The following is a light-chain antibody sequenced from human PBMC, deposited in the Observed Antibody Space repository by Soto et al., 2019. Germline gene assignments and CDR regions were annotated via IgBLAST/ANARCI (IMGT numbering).Light chain of an antibody. Sequence: DIQMTQSPSSLSASVGDRVTITCRASQTIKTYLNWYQQRPGKAPKLLIYAASSLQSGVTSRFSGSGSGTDFTLTISPLQPEDFATYYCQQSYSTPPTFGQGTKLEIK. CDR3: QQSYSTPPT. V-gene: IGKV1-39*01. CDR1: QTIKTY. CDR2: AAS. J-gene: IGKJ2*01.